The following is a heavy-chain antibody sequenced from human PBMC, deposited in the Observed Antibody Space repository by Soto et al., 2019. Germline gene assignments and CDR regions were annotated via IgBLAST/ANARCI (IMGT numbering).Heavy chain of an antibody. D-gene: IGHD3-10*01. CDR1: EFTFSAFG. Sequence: QLHLVESGGGVVQPGASVRLSCEASEFTFSAFGMHWVRQAPGKGLEWVAGIRHDGSNDYYSDFAKGRLTISRDNSRDTLYLQINSLRADDSAVYYCASVNTVRSWDYDGMDIWGQRTTVTVSS. CDR2: IRHDGSND. CDR3: ASVNTVRSWDYDGMDI. J-gene: IGHJ6*02. V-gene: IGHV3-33*03.